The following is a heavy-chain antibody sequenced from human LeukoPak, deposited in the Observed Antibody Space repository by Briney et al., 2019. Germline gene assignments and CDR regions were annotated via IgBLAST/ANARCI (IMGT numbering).Heavy chain of an antibody. CDR2: ISSSGSTI. J-gene: IGHJ6*03. CDR3: ARRALSGGYGDGWLSTLYYYNMDV. D-gene: IGHD5-18*01. Sequence: GTSLRLSCAASGFSSTDYYMSWVRQAPGRGLEWVSYISSSGSTISYADSVKGRFTISRDNAKNSLYLQMNSLRAEDTAVYYCARRALSGGYGDGWLSTLYYYNMDVCGKGTTVTVSS. CDR1: GFSSTDYY. V-gene: IGHV3-11*04.